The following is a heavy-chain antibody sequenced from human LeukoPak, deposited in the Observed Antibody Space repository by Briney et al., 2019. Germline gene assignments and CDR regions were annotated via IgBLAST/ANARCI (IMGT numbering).Heavy chain of an antibody. Sequence: ASVKVSCKASGYTFTGYYMHWVRQAPGQGLEWMGRINPNSGGTNYAQKFQGRVTMTRDTSISTAYMELSRLRSDDTAVYYCARDPLRGQQYPTWPFDCWGQGTLVTVSS. J-gene: IGHJ4*02. D-gene: IGHD6-13*01. CDR3: ARDPLRGQQYPTWPFDC. V-gene: IGHV1-2*06. CDR1: GYTFTGYY. CDR2: INPNSGGT.